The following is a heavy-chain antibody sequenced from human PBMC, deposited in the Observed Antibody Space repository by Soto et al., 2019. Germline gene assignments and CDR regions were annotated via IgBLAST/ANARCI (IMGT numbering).Heavy chain of an antibody. CDR3: ARDFFDYGDYEYWFDP. D-gene: IGHD4-17*01. V-gene: IGHV4-4*07. J-gene: IGHJ5*02. Sequence: SETLSLTCTVSGGSISSYYWSWIRQPAGKGLEWIGRIYTSGSTNYNPSLKSRVTMSVDTSKNQFSLKLSSVTAADTAVYYCARDFFDYGDYEYWFDPWGQGTLVTVSS. CDR1: GGSISSYY. CDR2: IYTSGST.